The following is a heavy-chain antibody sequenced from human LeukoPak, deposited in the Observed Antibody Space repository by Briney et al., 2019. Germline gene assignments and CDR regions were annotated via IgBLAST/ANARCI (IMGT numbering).Heavy chain of an antibody. V-gene: IGHV3-23*01. CDR1: GFTFSSYW. D-gene: IGHD1-14*01. J-gene: IGHJ4*02. CDR2: ISGSGGST. Sequence: GGSLRLSCAASGFTFSSYWMHWVRQAPGKGLEWVSAISGSGGSTYYADSVKGRFTISRDNSKNTLYLQMNSLRAEDTAVYYCDVNPGDTWIDYWGQGTLVTVSS. CDR3: DVNPGDTWIDY.